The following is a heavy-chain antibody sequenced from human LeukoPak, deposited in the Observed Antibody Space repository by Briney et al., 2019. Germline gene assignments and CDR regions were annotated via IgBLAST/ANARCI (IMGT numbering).Heavy chain of an antibody. J-gene: IGHJ4*02. CDR1: GGTFSSYA. D-gene: IGHD3-22*01. CDR2: IIPILGIA. V-gene: IGHV1-69*04. Sequence: SVKVSCKASGGTFSSYAISWVRQAPGQGLEWVGRIIPILGIANYAQKFQGRVTITADKSTSTAYMELSSLRSEDTAVYYCARKRSYYYDSSGYFDYWGQGTLVTVSS. CDR3: ARKRSYYYDSSGYFDY.